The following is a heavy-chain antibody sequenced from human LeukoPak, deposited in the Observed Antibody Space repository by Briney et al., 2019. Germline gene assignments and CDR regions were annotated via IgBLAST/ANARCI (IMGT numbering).Heavy chain of an antibody. CDR3: AKSLREGGD. V-gene: IGHV3-30*18. CDR2: ISYGGSNK. CDR1: GFTFSSYG. J-gene: IGHJ4*02. Sequence: GGSLRLSCAASGFTFSSYGMHWVRQAPGKGLEWVAVISYGGSNKYYADSVKGRFTISRDNSKYTLYLQMNSLRAEDTAVYYCAKSLREGGDWGQGTLVTVSS. D-gene: IGHD1-26*01.